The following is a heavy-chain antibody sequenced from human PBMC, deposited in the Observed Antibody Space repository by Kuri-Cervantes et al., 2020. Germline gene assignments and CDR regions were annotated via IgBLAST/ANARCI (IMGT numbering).Heavy chain of an antibody. CDR2: INPNSGGT. CDR3: ARGPVAGEKEDVFDI. CDR1: GGTFSSYA. V-gene: IGHV1-2*02. Sequence: ASVKVSCKASGGTFSSYAISWVRQAPGQGLEWMGWINPNSGGTNYAQKFQGRVTMTRDTSISTAYMEVRRLRSDDTAVYNCARGPVAGEKEDVFDIWGQGTMVTVSS. D-gene: IGHD6-19*01. J-gene: IGHJ3*02.